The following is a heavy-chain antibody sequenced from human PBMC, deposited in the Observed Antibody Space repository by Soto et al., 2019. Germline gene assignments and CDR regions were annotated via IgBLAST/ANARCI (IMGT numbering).Heavy chain of an antibody. Sequence: PGESLKISCRGSGYIFSTNWIGWVRQMPGKGLEWMGIIFPADSDTRYSPSFQGQVTISADKSISTAYLQWSSLKASDTAMYYCATTLTQSYWGQXTLVTVSS. J-gene: IGHJ4*02. CDR1: GYIFSTNW. D-gene: IGHD4-4*01. CDR2: IFPADSDT. V-gene: IGHV5-51*01. CDR3: ATTLTQSY.